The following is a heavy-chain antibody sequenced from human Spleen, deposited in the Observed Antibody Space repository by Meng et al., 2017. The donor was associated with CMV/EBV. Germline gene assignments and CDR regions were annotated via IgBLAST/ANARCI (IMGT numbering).Heavy chain of an antibody. CDR1: GFTFSSFG. CDR2: IRKDGSNT. V-gene: IGHV3-30*02. D-gene: IGHD6-13*01. CDR3: AKQLGEHSSSWLPFGSMDV. J-gene: IGHJ6*02. Sequence: GESLKISCEASGFTFSSFGMYWVRQAPGKGLEWVSFIRKDGSNTYYADSVKGRFTISRDNSKNTLYVQMNSLRAEDEAVYYCAKQLGEHSSSWLPFGSMDVWGQGTTVTVSS.